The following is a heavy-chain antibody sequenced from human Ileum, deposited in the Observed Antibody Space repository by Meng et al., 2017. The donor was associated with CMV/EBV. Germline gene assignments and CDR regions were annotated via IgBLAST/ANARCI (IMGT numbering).Heavy chain of an antibody. D-gene: IGHD5-18*01. V-gene: IGHV3-13*01. CDR3: ARGNPAWPGYYYFDN. J-gene: IGHJ4*02. Sequence: GESLKISCAASGFTFSAYDMHWVRQSTDKGLEWVSAVGTTGDTHYPGSVRGRFTIFRENAKNSLYLQMDSLRAGDTAVYYCARGNPAWPGYYYFDNWGQGTVVTVSS. CDR1: GFTFSAYD. CDR2: VGTTGDT.